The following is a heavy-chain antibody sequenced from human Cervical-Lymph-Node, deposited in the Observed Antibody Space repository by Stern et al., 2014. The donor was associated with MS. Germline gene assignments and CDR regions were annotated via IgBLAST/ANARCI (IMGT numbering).Heavy chain of an antibody. CDR1: GYTFTSYA. D-gene: IGHD6-13*01. CDR3: ARDSGYSSSWYPWYFDY. Sequence: VQLVQSGAEVKKPGASVKVSCKASGYTFTSYAISWVRQAPGQGLEWMGWINAYNGTTNYAQKLQGRVTMTTDTSTSTAYMELRSLRSDDTAVYYCARDSGYSSSWYPWYFDYWGQGTLVTVSS. J-gene: IGHJ4*02. V-gene: IGHV1-18*01. CDR2: INAYNGTT.